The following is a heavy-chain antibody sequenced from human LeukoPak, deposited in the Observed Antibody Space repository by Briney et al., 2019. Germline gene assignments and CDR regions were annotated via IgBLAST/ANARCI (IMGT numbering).Heavy chain of an antibody. CDR3: ARGHRWFDR. J-gene: IGHJ5*02. Sequence: GGSLRLSCAASGFTFSDYYMSCIRHAPGKGLECVSYISDSTGYTNYADSVKGRFTIPRDNARNSLYLQMNSLRAEDTAMYYCARGHRWFDRWGQGTLVTVSS. CDR2: ISDSTGYT. CDR1: GFTFSDYY. V-gene: IGHV3-11*05.